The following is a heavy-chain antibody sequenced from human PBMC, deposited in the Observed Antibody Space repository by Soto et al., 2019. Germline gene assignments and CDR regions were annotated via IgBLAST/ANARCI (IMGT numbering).Heavy chain of an antibody. J-gene: IGHJ5*02. CDR2: MNPNSGNT. D-gene: IGHD2-2*01. Sequence: ASVKVSCKASGYTFTSYDTNWVRQATGQGLEWMGWMNPNSGNTGYAQKFQGRVTMTRNTSISTAYMELSSLRSEDTAVYYCARGSFQEPYCSSTSCSPNWFDPWGQGTLVTVSS. CDR3: ARGSFQEPYCSSTSCSPNWFDP. CDR1: GYTFTSYD. V-gene: IGHV1-8*01.